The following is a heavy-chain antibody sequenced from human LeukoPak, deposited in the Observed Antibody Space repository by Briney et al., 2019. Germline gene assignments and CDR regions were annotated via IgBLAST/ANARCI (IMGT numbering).Heavy chain of an antibody. V-gene: IGHV3-53*01. D-gene: IGHD3-10*01. Sequence: AGGSLRLSCAASGFTFSDYYMSWVRQAPGKGLEWVSVIYSGGSTYYADSVKGRFTISRDNSKSTLYLQMNSLRAEDTAMYYCTRDRGRYSDSGTYFAYWGEGTLVTVSS. CDR3: TRDRGRYSDSGTYFAY. J-gene: IGHJ4*02. CDR1: GFTFSDYY. CDR2: IYSGGST.